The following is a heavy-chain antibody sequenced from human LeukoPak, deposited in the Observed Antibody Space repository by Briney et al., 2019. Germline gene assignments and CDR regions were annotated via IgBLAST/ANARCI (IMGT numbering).Heavy chain of an antibody. CDR1: GGSFSGYY. D-gene: IGHD3-10*01. CDR2: INHSGST. CDR3: ARTPRSITMVRGVIPAYYYYMDV. V-gene: IGHV4-34*01. J-gene: IGHJ6*03. Sequence: SETLSLTCAVYGGSFSGYYRSWIRQPPGKGLEWIGEINHSGSTNYNPSLKSRVTISVDTSKNQFSLKLSSVTAADTAVYYCARTPRSITMVRGVIPAYYYYMDVWGKGTTVTISS.